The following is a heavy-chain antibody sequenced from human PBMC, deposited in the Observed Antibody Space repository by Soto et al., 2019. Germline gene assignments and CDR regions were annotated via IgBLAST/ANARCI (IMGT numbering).Heavy chain of an antibody. J-gene: IGHJ4*02. CDR2: IYPGDSDI. CDR1: GYAFNIYW. D-gene: IGHD4-17*01. CDR3: ARHSKPSDYGDYGQFDS. V-gene: IGHV5-51*01. Sequence: PGESLKISCKGSGYAFNIYWIAWVRQMPGKGLEWMGIIYPGDSDIRYSPSFQGQVTISADKSINTVYLQWSSLKTSDTAMYYCARHSKPSDYGDYGQFDSWGQGTLVTVSS.